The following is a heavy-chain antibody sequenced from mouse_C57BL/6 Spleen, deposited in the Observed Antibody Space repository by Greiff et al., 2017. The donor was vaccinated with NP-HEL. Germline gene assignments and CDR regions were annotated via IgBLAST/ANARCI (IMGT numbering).Heavy chain of an antibody. CDR2: IDPSDSET. D-gene: IGHD3-2*02. V-gene: IGHV1-52*01. J-gene: IGHJ1*03. Sequence: QVQLQQPGAELVRPGSSVKLSCKASGYTFTSYWMHWVKQRPIQGLDWIGNIDPSDSETHYNQKFKDKATLTVDKSSSTAYMQLSSLTSEDSAVYYCARSGYPGYFDVWGTGTTVTVSS. CDR3: ARSGYPGYFDV. CDR1: GYTFTSYW.